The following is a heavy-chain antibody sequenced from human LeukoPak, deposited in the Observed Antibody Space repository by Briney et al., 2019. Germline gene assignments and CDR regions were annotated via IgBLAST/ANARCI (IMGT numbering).Heavy chain of an antibody. V-gene: IGHV1-18*01. D-gene: IGHD1-1*01. Sequence: ASVKVSCKASGYTFTSYGISWVRQAPGQGLEWMGWISAYNGNTNYAQKLQGRVTMTTDTSTSTAYMELRSLRSDDTAVYYCARVETGTPHYYYYMYVWGKGTTVTVSS. CDR1: GYTFTSYG. CDR2: ISAYNGNT. J-gene: IGHJ6*03. CDR3: ARVETGTPHYYYYMYV.